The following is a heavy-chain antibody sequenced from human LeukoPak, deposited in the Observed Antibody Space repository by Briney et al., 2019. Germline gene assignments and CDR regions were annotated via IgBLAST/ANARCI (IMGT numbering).Heavy chain of an antibody. CDR2: INSDGSRT. CDR1: GFTVSSNS. Sequence: GGSLRLSCTVSGFTVSSNSMSWVRQAPGKGLVWVSRINSDGSRTNYADSVKGRFTISRDNAKNTLYLQMNSLRAEDTAIYYCARDVGEYQILGFDYWGQGTLVTVSS. V-gene: IGHV3-74*01. CDR3: ARDVGEYQILGFDY. D-gene: IGHD3-10*01. J-gene: IGHJ4*02.